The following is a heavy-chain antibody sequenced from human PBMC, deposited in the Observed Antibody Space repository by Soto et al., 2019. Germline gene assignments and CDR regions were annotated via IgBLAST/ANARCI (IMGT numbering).Heavy chain of an antibody. D-gene: IGHD4-17*01. J-gene: IGHJ6*02. Sequence: GGSLRLSCAASGFTFSSYGMHWVRQAPGKGLEWVAVISYDGSNKYYADSVKGRFTISRDNSKNTLYLQMNSLRAGDTAVYYCAKVISRLDDYGPSYYYYGMDVWGQGTTVTVSS. CDR2: ISYDGSNK. V-gene: IGHV3-30*18. CDR3: AKVISRLDDYGPSYYYYGMDV. CDR1: GFTFSSYG.